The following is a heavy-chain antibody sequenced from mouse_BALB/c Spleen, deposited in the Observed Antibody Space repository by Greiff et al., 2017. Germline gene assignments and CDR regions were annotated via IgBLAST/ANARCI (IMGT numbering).Heavy chain of an antibody. CDR2: IRNKANGYTT. CDR1: GFTFTDYY. D-gene: IGHD2-12*01. V-gene: IGHV7-3*02. CDR3: ARDYDEAWFAY. J-gene: IGHJ3*01. Sequence: EVQRVESGGGLVQPGGSLRLSCATSGFTFTDYYMSWVRQPPGKALEWLGFIRNKANGYTTEYSASVKGRFTISRDNSQSILYLQMNTLRAEDSATYYCARDYDEAWFAYWGQGTLVTVSA.